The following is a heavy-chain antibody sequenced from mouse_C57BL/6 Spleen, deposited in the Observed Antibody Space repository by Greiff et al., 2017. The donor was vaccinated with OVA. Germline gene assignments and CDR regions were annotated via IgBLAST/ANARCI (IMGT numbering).Heavy chain of an antibody. CDR1: GFTFSDYG. J-gene: IGHJ1*03. CDR3: ARGGYYWYFDV. CDR2: ICSGSSTI. V-gene: IGHV5-17*01. Sequence: EVKLMESGGGLVKPGGSLKLSCAASGFTFSDYGMHWVRQAPEKGLEWVAYICSGSSTIYYADTVKGRFTISRDNAKNTLFLQRSSLTSEDTAMYCCARGGYYWYFDVWGTGTTVTVSS. D-gene: IGHD1-1*02.